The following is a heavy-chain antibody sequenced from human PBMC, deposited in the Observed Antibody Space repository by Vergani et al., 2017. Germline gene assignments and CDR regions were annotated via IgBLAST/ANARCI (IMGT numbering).Heavy chain of an antibody. CDR1: ADSISSGSYY. CDR3: ARQRPGSGWSPGDFDD. J-gene: IGHJ4*02. V-gene: IGHV4-39*01. Sequence: QLQLQQSGPGLVKPSETLFFTCTVPADSISSGSYYWGWIRQPPGKSLEWIGSIYYSGLTYYNPSLKSRVAISVDTSKNQFSLKVTSVTAADTAVYFCARQRPGSGWSPGDFDDWGQGILVTVSS. CDR2: IYYSGLT. D-gene: IGHD6-19*01.